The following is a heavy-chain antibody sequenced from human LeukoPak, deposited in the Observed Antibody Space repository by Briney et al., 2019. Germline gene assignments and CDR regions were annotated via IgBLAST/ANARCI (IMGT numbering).Heavy chain of an antibody. CDR3: ARGDYSVSYSFYDY. Sequence: GGSLRLSCAASGFTFSSYSMNWVRQAPGKGLEWVSSITSSSSFIYYADSAKGRFTISRDNAKNSLYLQMNSLRAEDTALYYCARGDYSVSYSFYDYWGQGTLVTVSS. CDR1: GFTFSSYS. D-gene: IGHD1-26*01. CDR2: ITSSSSFI. J-gene: IGHJ4*02. V-gene: IGHV3-21*01.